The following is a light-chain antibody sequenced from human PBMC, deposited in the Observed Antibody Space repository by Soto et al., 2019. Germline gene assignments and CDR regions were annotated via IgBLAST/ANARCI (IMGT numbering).Light chain of an antibody. CDR2: EVS. CDR3: VSYASSTTLVL. CDR1: SSDVGGYNY. V-gene: IGLV2-14*01. Sequence: QSALTQPASVSGSPGQSITISCTGTSSDVGGYNYVSWYQHHPGKAPKLIIYEVSYRPSGVSNRFSGSKSGSTASLTISGLQAEDESDSYCVSYASSTTLVLFGGGTKLTVL. J-gene: IGLJ2*01.